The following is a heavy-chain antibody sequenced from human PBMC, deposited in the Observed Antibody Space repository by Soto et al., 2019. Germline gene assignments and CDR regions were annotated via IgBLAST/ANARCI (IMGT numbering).Heavy chain of an antibody. V-gene: IGHV1-69*01. CDR1: GGTFSSYA. D-gene: IGHD2-15*01. Sequence: QVQLVQSGAEVKKPGSSVKVSCKASGGTFSSYAISWVRQAPGQGLEWMGGIIPIFGTANYAQKFQGRVTITADESTRTGYMELSSLRSEDTALYYCARGAEYCSGGSCYEVSYWGQGTLVTVSS. J-gene: IGHJ4*02. CDR3: ARGAEYCSGGSCYEVSY. CDR2: IIPIFGTA.